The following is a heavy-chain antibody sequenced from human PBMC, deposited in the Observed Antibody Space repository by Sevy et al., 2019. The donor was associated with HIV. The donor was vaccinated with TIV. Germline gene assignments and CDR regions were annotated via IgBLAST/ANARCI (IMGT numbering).Heavy chain of an antibody. CDR3: VHSRMRGNGMDV. CDR2: IYWDEDK. J-gene: IGHJ6*02. CDR1: GFSLSTAGVG. V-gene: IGHV2-5*02. Sequence: SGPTLVKPTQTLTLTCTFSGFSLSTAGVGAGWIRQPPGKALECLALIYWDEDKRYRTSLRSRLTINKDTSKNQVVLTMTNMDPVDTATYYCVHSRMRGNGMDVWGQWTSVTVSS.